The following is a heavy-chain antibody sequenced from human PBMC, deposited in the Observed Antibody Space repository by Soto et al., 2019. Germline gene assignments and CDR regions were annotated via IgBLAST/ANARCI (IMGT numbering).Heavy chain of an antibody. CDR2: IIPIFATA. CDR3: AQCLLGVNYYYGMDV. J-gene: IGHJ6*02. D-gene: IGHD3-16*01. Sequence: QVQLVQSGAEVKKPGSSVKVSCKASVGTFSSYAINWVRQAPGQGLEWMGGIIPIFATADYAQKFQGRVTITAYESTITAYMELSSLRSEDTAVYYCAQCLLGVNYYYGMDVLGQGTTVTFSS. CDR1: VGTFSSYA. V-gene: IGHV1-69*12.